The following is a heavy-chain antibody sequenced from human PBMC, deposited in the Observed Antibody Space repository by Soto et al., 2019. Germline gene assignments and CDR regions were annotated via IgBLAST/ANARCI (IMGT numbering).Heavy chain of an antibody. J-gene: IGHJ4*02. D-gene: IGHD2-15*01. CDR2: IYYSGST. Sequence: QVQLQESGPGLVKPSQTLSLTCTVSGGSISSGDYSWSWVRLPPGKGLEWIGYIYYSGSTYYNPSLNGRVTISVDTSKNQFALKLSSVTAADKTVYYCARDAGSGAYDYRGRGTLVTVSS. V-gene: IGHV4-30-4*01. CDR1: GGSISSGDYS. CDR3: ARDAGSGAYDY.